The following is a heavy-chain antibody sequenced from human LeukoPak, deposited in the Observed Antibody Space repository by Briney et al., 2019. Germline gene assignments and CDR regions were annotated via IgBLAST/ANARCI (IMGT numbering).Heavy chain of an antibody. Sequence: GGSLRLSCAASGFTFTYAWMSWVRQAPGKGREWVGRIKSETDGGTTAYGSPVKGRFTISRDDSKKTLFLQINTLKTEDTAIYYCTISGSHIDYWGQGTLVTVSS. D-gene: IGHD1-26*01. CDR1: GFTFTYAW. V-gene: IGHV3-15*01. CDR2: IKSETDGGTT. CDR3: TISGSHIDY. J-gene: IGHJ4*02.